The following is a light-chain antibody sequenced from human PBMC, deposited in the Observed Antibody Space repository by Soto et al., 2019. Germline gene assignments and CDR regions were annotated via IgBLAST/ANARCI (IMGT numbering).Light chain of an antibody. J-gene: IGKJ1*01. Sequence: IGLTQSQASLSLSPGQRASLSCRASQSVKTFLVWYQHRPGQAPRVLIYDASHRASGIPARFSGSGSGTDFTLTISSLEPEDAALYYCQQRSNWPPTFGQGTKVDIK. CDR2: DAS. CDR3: QQRSNWPPT. V-gene: IGKV3-11*01. CDR1: QSVKTF.